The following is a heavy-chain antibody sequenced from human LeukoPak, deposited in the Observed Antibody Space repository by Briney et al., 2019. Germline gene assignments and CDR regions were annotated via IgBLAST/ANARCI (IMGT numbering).Heavy chain of an antibody. Sequence: ASVKVSCKASGYTFTSYGISWVRQAPGQGGEWGGWSSAYNGRTNYAQKLQGRGTMTTETYTSTEYMEVRRQRAEETAVYYCARAAPYYSYDSSGYLNSFDYWGQGTLVTVPS. CDR3: ARAAPYYSYDSSGYLNSFDY. V-gene: IGHV1-18*01. CDR2: SSAYNGRT. D-gene: IGHD3-22*01. J-gene: IGHJ4*02. CDR1: GYTFTSYG.